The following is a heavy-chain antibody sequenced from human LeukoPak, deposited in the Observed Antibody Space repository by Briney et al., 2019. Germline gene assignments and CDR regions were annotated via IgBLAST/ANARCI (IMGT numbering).Heavy chain of an antibody. CDR3: ARVLPYDYINRFDR. Sequence: GGSLRLSCAASGFTFSSYAMSWVRQAPGKGLEWVSAISGSGGSTYYADSVKGRFTISRDNAKNTLYLQMNSLRAEDTAVYYCARVLPYDYINRFDRWGQGTLVTVSS. J-gene: IGHJ5*02. CDR2: ISGSGGST. V-gene: IGHV3-23*01. D-gene: IGHD4-11*01. CDR1: GFTFSSYA.